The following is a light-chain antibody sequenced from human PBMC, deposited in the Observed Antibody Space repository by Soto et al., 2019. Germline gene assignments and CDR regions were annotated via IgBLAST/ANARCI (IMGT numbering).Light chain of an antibody. J-gene: IGLJ1*01. CDR1: SSDVGGYNY. Sequence: QSALTQPASVSGSPGQSITISCTGTSSDVGGYNYVSWYQQHPVKAPKLMIYDVSNRPSGVSNRFSGSKSGNTASLTISGLQAEDEADYYCNSYTSSSTLLYVFGTGTKVTVL. V-gene: IGLV2-14*01. CDR2: DVS. CDR3: NSYTSSSTLLYV.